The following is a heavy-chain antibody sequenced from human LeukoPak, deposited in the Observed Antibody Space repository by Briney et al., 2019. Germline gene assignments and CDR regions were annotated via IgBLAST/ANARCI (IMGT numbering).Heavy chain of an antibody. V-gene: IGHV3-23*01. CDR3: AKDLNYDILTIDY. Sequence: GGSLRLSCAASGFTFDTYAMSWVRQAPGKGLEWVSAISGSGGSTYYADSVKGRFTISRDNSKNTLYLQMNSLRAEDTAVYYCAKDLNYDILTIDYWGQGTLVTVSS. D-gene: IGHD3-9*01. J-gene: IGHJ4*02. CDR2: ISGSGGST. CDR1: GFTFDTYA.